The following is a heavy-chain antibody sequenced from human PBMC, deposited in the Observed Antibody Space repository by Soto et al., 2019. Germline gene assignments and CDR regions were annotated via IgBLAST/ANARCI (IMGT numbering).Heavy chain of an antibody. J-gene: IGHJ4*02. V-gene: IGHV4-59*08. Sequence: QVQLQESGPGLVKPSETLSLTCTVSGGSISSYYWSWIRQPPGKGLVWIGYIYYSGSTNYNPSLNSRVTISVDTSKHQFSLKLYSMRAADTAVYYGARHNYGSGSTYFDYWGQGTLVTVSS. CDR1: GGSISSYY. CDR2: IYYSGST. D-gene: IGHD3-10*01. CDR3: ARHNYGSGSTYFDY.